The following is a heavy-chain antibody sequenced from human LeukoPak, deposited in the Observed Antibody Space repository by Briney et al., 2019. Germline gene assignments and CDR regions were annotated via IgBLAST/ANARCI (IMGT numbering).Heavy chain of an antibody. J-gene: IGHJ5*02. V-gene: IGHV1-18*01. CDR2: ISAYNGNT. Sequence: GASVKVSCKASGYTFTSYGISWVRQAPGQGLEWMGWISAYNGNTNYAQKLQGRVTMTTDTSTSTAYMELRSLRSDDTAVYYCARWYYYETSGLYYGSFDNWGQGTLVTVSS. CDR3: ARWYYYETSGLYYGSFDN. CDR1: GYTFTSYG. D-gene: IGHD3-22*01.